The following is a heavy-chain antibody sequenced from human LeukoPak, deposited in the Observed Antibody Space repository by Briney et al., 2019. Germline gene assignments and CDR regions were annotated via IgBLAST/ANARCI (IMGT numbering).Heavy chain of an antibody. CDR2: TYYRSKWYN. CDR3: ARELTAVAGQDYYFDY. Sequence: SQTLSLTCAISGDSVSSNSAAWNWIRQSPSRGLEWLGRTYYRSKWYNEYAVSVKSRITINPDTSKNQFSLQLNSVTPEDTAVYYCARELTAVAGQDYYFDYWGQGTLVTVSS. D-gene: IGHD6-19*01. V-gene: IGHV6-1*01. CDR1: GDSVSSNSAA. J-gene: IGHJ4*02.